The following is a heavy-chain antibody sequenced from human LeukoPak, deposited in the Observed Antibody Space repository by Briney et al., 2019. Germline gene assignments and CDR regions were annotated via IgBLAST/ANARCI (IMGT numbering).Heavy chain of an antibody. Sequence: GGSLRLSCAASGFTFSTYAMSWVRQAPGKGLEWVSAIRISGGSTYYADSVKGRFTISRDSSKNTLYLQMNSLRVEDTAVYYCAKMAGASTGNFDYWGQGTLVTVSS. CDR1: GFTFSTYA. V-gene: IGHV3-23*01. CDR3: AKMAGASTGNFDY. D-gene: IGHD1-26*01. CDR2: IRISGGST. J-gene: IGHJ4*02.